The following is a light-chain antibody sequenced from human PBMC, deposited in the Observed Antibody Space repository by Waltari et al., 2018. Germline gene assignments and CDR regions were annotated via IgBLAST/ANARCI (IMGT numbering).Light chain of an antibody. CDR2: YDS. CDR3: QVWKSYGDHLVV. V-gene: IGLV3-21*01. J-gene: IGLJ2*01. CDR1: NIGSKN. Sequence: SYVLTQPPSVSVAPGKTARITCGGSNIGSKNVNWYQQKPGQAPVLVIYYDSDRPSGIPERFSGSNSGNTATLTISRVEAGDEADYYCQVWKSYGDHLVVFGGGTNLTVV.